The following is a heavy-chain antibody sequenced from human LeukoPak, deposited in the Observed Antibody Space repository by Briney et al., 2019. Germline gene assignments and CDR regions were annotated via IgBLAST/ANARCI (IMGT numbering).Heavy chain of an antibody. CDR1: GSTVSDNY. Sequence: GGSLTLSCAVSGSTVSDNYMSWVRQAPGKGLEWVSVMYSGGDTYYANSVKGRFTFSRDISKNTLFLQMNGLTTEDTAMYYCARDAPQVPAAGVLASWGQGTLVTVSS. D-gene: IGHD6-13*01. V-gene: IGHV3-53*01. CDR2: MYSGGDT. CDR3: ARDAPQVPAAGVLAS. J-gene: IGHJ5*02.